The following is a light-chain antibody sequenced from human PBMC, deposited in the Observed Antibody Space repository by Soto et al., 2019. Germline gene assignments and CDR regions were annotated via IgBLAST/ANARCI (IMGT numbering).Light chain of an antibody. J-gene: IGKJ1*01. Sequence: EIVLTQSPGTLSLSPGARATLSCRASQSVSSTYLAWYQQKPGQPPRLLIFDASNSATGVPDRFSGSGSGTESTLTFISLEPEDFGVYYSQQYGRSFPPWTFAQGIKVEIK. CDR3: QQYGRSFPPWT. CDR1: QSVSSTY. CDR2: DAS. V-gene: IGKV3-20*01.